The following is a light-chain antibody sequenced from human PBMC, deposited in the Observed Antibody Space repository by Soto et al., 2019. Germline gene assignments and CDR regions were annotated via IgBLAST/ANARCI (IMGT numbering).Light chain of an antibody. J-gene: IGLJ1*01. CDR2: GST. CDR3: QSYDTSLSGSWV. Sequence: QAVVTQPPSVSGAPGQRVTISCTGSSSNIGAGFDVHWYQQLPGTAPKLLIYGSTNRPSGVPDRFSASKSATSASLAITGLQTEDEGDYYCQSYDTSLSGSWVFGSGTKVTVL. CDR1: SSNIGAGFD. V-gene: IGLV1-40*01.